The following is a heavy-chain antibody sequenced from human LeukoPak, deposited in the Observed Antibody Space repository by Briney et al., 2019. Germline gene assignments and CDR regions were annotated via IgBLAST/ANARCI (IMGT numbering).Heavy chain of an antibody. CDR2: IKQDGSET. Sequence: PGGSLRLSCATSGLTFSTYWMSWVRQAPGKGLEWVANIKQDGSETYYADSVKGRFTIFRDNAKNSLYLQMDSLRVEDTAVYYCANGDGFDYWGQGTLVMVSS. CDR1: GLTFSTYW. D-gene: IGHD5-24*01. V-gene: IGHV3-7*01. J-gene: IGHJ4*02. CDR3: ANGDGFDY.